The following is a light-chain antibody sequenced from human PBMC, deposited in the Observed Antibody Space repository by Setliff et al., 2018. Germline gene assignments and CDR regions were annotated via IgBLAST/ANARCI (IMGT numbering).Light chain of an antibody. CDR1: SSDVGSYDL. CDR2: GVS. V-gene: IGLV2-14*03. Sequence: QSALAQPASVSGSPGQSITISCSGTSSDVGSYDLVSWYQQHPGKAPKLIIYGVSDRPSGVSSRFSGSKSGNTAYLTISGLQTEDEAEYYCSSNIGSNNFDVFGTGTKVTVL. J-gene: IGLJ1*01. CDR3: SSNIGSNNFDV.